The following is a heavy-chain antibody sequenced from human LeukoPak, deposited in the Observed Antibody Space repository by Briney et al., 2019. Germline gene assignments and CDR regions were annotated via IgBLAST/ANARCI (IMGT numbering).Heavy chain of an antibody. Sequence: PSETLSLTCTVSGGSISSYYWSWIRQPPGKGLEWIGYIYYSGSTNYNPSLKSRVTISVDTSKNQFSLKLSSVTAADTAVYYCASSNYYDSSGYSPWGQGTLVTVSS. J-gene: IGHJ5*02. V-gene: IGHV4-59*01. CDR2: IYYSGST. CDR3: ASSNYYDSSGYSP. D-gene: IGHD3-22*01. CDR1: GGSISSYY.